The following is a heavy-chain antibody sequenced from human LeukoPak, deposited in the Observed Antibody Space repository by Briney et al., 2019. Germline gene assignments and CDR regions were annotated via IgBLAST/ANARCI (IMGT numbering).Heavy chain of an antibody. CDR3: AREYYDILTGYYYYMDV. CDR2: ISSSSRSM. J-gene: IGHJ6*03. Sequence: GGSLRISCADSGFTFSSNTMNWVRQAPGKGLEWVSSISSSSRSMHYADSVKGRFTISRDNSKNTLYLQMDSLRAEDTAVYYCAREYYDILTGYYYYMDVWGKGTTVTISS. V-gene: IGHV3-21*04. D-gene: IGHD3-9*01. CDR1: GFTFSSNT.